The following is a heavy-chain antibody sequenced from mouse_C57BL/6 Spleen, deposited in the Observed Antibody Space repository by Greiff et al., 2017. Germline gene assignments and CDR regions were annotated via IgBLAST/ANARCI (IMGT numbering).Heavy chain of an antibody. Sequence: EVQVVESGGGLVKPGGSLKLSCAASGFTFSDYGMHWVRQAPEKGLEWVAYISSGSSTIYYADTVKGRFTISRGNAKNTLFLQMTSLRSEDTAMYYCARESPITTVVEGYAMDYWGQGTSVTVSS. V-gene: IGHV5-17*01. CDR2: ISSGSSTI. CDR1: GFTFSDYG. D-gene: IGHD1-1*01. J-gene: IGHJ4*01. CDR3: ARESPITTVVEGYAMDY.